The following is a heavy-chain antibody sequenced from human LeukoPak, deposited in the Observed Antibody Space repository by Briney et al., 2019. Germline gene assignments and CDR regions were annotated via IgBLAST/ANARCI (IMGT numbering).Heavy chain of an antibody. D-gene: IGHD3-22*01. CDR3: AKDAEYYYDSSGYYYGDY. V-gene: IGHV3-23*01. J-gene: IGHJ4*02. CDR2: ISGSGGST. Sequence: PGGSLRLSCVASGFTFSSYAMSWVRQAPGKGLEWVSAISGSGGSTYYADSVKGRFTISRDNSKNTLYLQMNSLRAEDTAVYYCAKDAEYYYDSSGYYYGDYWGQGTLVTVSS. CDR1: GFTFSSYA.